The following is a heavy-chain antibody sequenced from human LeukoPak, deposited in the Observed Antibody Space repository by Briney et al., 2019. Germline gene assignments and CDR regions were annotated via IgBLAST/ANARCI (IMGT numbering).Heavy chain of an antibody. V-gene: IGHV3-23*01. Sequence: QPGGSLRLSCAASGFTFSSYATSWVRQAPGKGLEWVSAISGSGGSTYYADSVKGRFTISRDNSRNTLYLQMNSLRAEDTAVYYCASRSFYDSSGYPIDYWGQGTLVTVSS. CDR1: GFTFSSYA. J-gene: IGHJ4*02. D-gene: IGHD3-22*01. CDR2: ISGSGGST. CDR3: ASRSFYDSSGYPIDY.